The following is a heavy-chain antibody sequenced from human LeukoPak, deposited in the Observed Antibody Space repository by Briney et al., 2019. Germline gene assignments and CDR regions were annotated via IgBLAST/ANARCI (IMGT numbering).Heavy chain of an antibody. Sequence: GGSLRLPCAASGFTVSSNYMSWVRQAPGKGLEWVSIIYSSGNTYYADSVKGRFTISRDNSKNTLYLQMNSLRAEDTAVYYCAREALGGGGYWGQGTLVTVSS. CDR3: AREALGGGGY. J-gene: IGHJ4*02. D-gene: IGHD3-10*01. CDR2: IYSSGNT. CDR1: GFTVSSNY. V-gene: IGHV3-66*01.